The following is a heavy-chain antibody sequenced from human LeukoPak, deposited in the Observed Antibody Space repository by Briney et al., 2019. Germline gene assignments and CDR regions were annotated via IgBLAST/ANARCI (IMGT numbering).Heavy chain of an antibody. CDR3: ARASLRYFDWFDNWFDP. CDR2: IVQDGNGK. V-gene: IGHV3-7*01. CDR1: GFTFSSYW. J-gene: IGHJ5*02. D-gene: IGHD3-9*01. Sequence: GGSLRLSCAASGFTFSSYWMSWVRQAPGKGLEWVANIVQDGNGKSYVDSVKGRFTISRDNAKNSLYLQMNSLRAEDTAVYYCARASLRYFDWFDNWFDPWGQGTLVTVSS.